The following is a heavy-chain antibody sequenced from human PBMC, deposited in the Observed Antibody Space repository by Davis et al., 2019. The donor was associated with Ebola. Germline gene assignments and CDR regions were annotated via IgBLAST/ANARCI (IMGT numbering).Heavy chain of an antibody. V-gene: IGHV3-53*05. CDR1: GFTVSSNY. CDR2: IYSGGST. D-gene: IGHD3-10*01. Sequence: GESLKISCAASGFTVSSNYMSWVRQAPGKGLEWVSVIYSGGSTYYADSVKGRFTISRDNSKNTLYLQMNSLRAEDTAVYYCAKGLSMVRGYYYYGMDVWGQGTTVTVSS. J-gene: IGHJ6*02. CDR3: AKGLSMVRGYYYYGMDV.